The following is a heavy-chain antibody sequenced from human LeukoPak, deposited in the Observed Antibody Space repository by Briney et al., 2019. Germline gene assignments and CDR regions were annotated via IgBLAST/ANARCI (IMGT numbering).Heavy chain of an antibody. Sequence: APVRPCCSASGYLFTGYSMHWGRQAAGHGLEWMSRINRNSGSTNYAQKFKGRVTMTRDKSISTAYMELSRLRSDDTAVYYCATGLWFGESVWGQGTLVTVSS. J-gene: IGHJ4*02. D-gene: IGHD3-10*01. CDR3: ATGLWFGESV. V-gene: IGHV1-2*06. CDR1: GYLFTGYS. CDR2: INRNSGST.